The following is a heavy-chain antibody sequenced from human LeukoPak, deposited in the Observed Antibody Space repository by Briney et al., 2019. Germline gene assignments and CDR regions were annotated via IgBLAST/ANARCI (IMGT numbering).Heavy chain of an antibody. CDR1: GFTFSDYY. V-gene: IGHV3-11*06. Sequence: PGGSLRLSCAASGFTFSDYYMSWIRQAPGKGLEWVSYISSSGSYTNYADSVKGRFTISRDNAKNSLYLQMNSLRAEDTAVYYCARVGGGTTSLDYFDYWGQGTLVTVSS. CDR2: ISSSGSYT. CDR3: ARVGGGTTSLDYFDY. J-gene: IGHJ4*02. D-gene: IGHD1-7*01.